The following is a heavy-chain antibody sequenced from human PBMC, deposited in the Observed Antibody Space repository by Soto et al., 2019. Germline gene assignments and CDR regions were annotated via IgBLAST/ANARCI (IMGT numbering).Heavy chain of an antibody. J-gene: IGHJ5*01. Sequence: SETLSFTCAVYGGSFSGYYWSWIRQPPGKGLEWIGEINHSGSTNYNPSLKSRVTISVDTSKNQFSLKLSSVTAADTAVYYCGTYSCRESYNWFDSCGQGTLVTVSS. CDR2: INHSGST. D-gene: IGHD2-15*01. V-gene: IGHV4-34*01. CDR1: GGSFSGYY. CDR3: GTYSCRESYNWFDS.